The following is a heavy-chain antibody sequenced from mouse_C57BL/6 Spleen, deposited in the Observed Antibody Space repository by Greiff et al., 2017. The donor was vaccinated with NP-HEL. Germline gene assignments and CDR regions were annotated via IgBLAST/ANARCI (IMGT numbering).Heavy chain of an antibody. CDR2: INPNNGGT. V-gene: IGHV1-22*01. CDR3: ARNYYDYDVWFAY. D-gene: IGHD2-4*01. J-gene: IGHJ3*01. CDR1: GYTFTDYN. Sequence: EVKLMESGPELVKPGASVKMSCKASGYTFTDYNMHWVKQSHGKSLEWIGYINPNNGGTSYNQKFKGKATLTVNKSSSTAYMELRSLTSEDSAVYYCARNYYDYDVWFAYWGQGTLVTVSA.